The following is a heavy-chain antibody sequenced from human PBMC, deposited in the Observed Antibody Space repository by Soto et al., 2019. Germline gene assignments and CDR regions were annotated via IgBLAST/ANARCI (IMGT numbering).Heavy chain of an antibody. CDR2: ISSNGVGT. Sequence: EVQLAESGGGLAQPGGSLRLSCAASGFTLSGYAMDWVRQAPGKGLEYVSGISSNGVGTYYANSVQGRFTIYRDNSKNTVYLQMGSLRPEGMAVYYCARRARPDFYYMDVWGKGTTVTVSS. CDR1: GFTLSGYA. V-gene: IGHV3-64*01. J-gene: IGHJ6*03. D-gene: IGHD6-6*01. CDR3: ARRARPDFYYMDV.